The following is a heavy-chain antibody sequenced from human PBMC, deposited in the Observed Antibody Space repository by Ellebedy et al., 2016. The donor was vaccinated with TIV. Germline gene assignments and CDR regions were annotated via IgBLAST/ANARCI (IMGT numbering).Heavy chain of an antibody. J-gene: IGHJ4*02. CDR1: GFTFSSYW. Sequence: GSLRLSCAASGFTFSSYWVHWIRQPPGKGLEWIGSIYYSGSTYYNPSLKSRVTISVDTSKKQFSLKLSSVTAADTAVYYCAKDLSYDSSWGQGTLVTVSS. V-gene: IGHV4-39*07. D-gene: IGHD3-22*01. CDR2: IYYSGST. CDR3: AKDLSYDSS.